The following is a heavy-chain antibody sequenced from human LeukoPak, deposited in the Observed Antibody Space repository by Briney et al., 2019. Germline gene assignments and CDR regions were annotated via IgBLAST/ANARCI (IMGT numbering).Heavy chain of an antibody. CDR1: GFTFSSYT. V-gene: IGHV3-30-3*01. J-gene: IGHJ4*02. CDR3: ARGPEYLDY. CDR2: ISYDGSDK. Sequence: PGRALRLSCAASGFTFSSYTMHWVRQAPGKGLEWVAVISYDGSDKSYADSVKGRFTISRNNSKDTLYLQMNSLRAEGTAVYYCARGPEYLDYWGQGTLVTVSS. D-gene: IGHD1-14*01.